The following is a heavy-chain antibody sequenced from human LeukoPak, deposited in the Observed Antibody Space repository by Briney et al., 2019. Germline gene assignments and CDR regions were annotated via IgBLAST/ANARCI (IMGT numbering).Heavy chain of an antibody. CDR1: GFTLSSYA. CDR2: ISGSGGST. J-gene: IGHJ6*04. V-gene: IGHV3-23*01. Sequence: GGSLRLSCAASGFTLSSYAMSWVRQAPGKGLEWVSAISGSGGSTYYADSVKGRFTISRDNSKNTLYLQMNSLRAEDTAVYYCAKEGGSSWYWGGYYYGMDVWGKGTTVTVSS. D-gene: IGHD6-13*01. CDR3: AKEGGSSWYWGGYYYGMDV.